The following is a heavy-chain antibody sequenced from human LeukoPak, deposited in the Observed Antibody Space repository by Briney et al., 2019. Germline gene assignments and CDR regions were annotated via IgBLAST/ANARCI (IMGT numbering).Heavy chain of an antibody. CDR2: IRQDGNIK. Sequence: GGSLRLSCTASEFTLGSYWVSWVRQTPAKGLEWMANIRQDGNIKYYADSVKGRFTISRDNSKNTLYLQMNSLRAEDTAVYYCAKVRQWLVRDYYYYGMDVWGQGTTVTVSS. CDR1: EFTLGSYW. D-gene: IGHD6-19*01. J-gene: IGHJ6*02. CDR3: AKVRQWLVRDYYYYGMDV. V-gene: IGHV3-7*01.